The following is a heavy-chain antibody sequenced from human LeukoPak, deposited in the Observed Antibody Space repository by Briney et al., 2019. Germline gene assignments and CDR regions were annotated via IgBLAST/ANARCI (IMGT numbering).Heavy chain of an antibody. J-gene: IGHJ3*02. Sequence: GASVKVSCKASGYTFTDYYIHWVRQAPGQGLEWMAWMNPNSGGTSYAQKFQGRVTVTRDTSISTAYMDLSRLRSDDTAVYYCARAGVWDYSDSSGYHNAAFDIWGQGTMVTVSS. CDR3: ARAGVWDYSDSSGYHNAAFDI. CDR1: GYTFTDYY. V-gene: IGHV1-2*02. CDR2: MNPNSGGT. D-gene: IGHD3-22*01.